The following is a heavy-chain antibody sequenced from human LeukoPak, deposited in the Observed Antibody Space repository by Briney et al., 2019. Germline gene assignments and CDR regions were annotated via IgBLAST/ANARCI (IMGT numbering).Heavy chain of an antibody. CDR1: GFTFSSYG. D-gene: IGHD1-26*01. CDR3: AKDQRIDDAFDI. J-gene: IGHJ3*02. Sequence: GGSLRLSCAASGFTFSSYGMHWVRQAPGKGLEWVAFIRYDGSNKYYADSVKGRFTISRDNSKNTLYLQMNSLRAEDTAVYYCAKDQRIDDAFDIWGQGTMVTVSS. V-gene: IGHV3-30*02. CDR2: IRYDGSNK.